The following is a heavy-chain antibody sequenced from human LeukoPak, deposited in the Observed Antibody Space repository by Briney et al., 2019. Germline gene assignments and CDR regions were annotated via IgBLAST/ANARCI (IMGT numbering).Heavy chain of an antibody. CDR3: AREIGMMATISGGKGNWYFDL. CDR2: TSSSSSTI. J-gene: IGHJ2*01. CDR1: GFTFSYYS. Sequence: GGSLGLSCAASGFTFSYYSMNWVRQAPGKGLEWVSYTSSSSSTIYYADSVKGRFTISRDNAKNSLYLQMNSLRAEDTAVYYCAREIGMMATISGGKGNWYFDLWGRGTLVTVSS. D-gene: IGHD5-12*01. V-gene: IGHV3-48*04.